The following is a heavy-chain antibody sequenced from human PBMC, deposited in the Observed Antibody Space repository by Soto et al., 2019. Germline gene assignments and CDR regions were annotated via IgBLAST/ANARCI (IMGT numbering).Heavy chain of an antibody. D-gene: IGHD1-26*01. CDR2: IIPVFGTP. CDR3: ATSSSGSFHFDY. V-gene: IGHV1-69*01. Sequence: QVQLVQSGAEVKKPGSSVKVSCKASGGSFNNYAISWVRQAPGQGLEWMGGIIPVFGTPNYAQKFQGRLTIIAREYTTTAYMELSSLRSEDTSIYYCATSSSGSFHFDYWGQGTLVRFSS. J-gene: IGHJ4*02. CDR1: GGSFNNYA.